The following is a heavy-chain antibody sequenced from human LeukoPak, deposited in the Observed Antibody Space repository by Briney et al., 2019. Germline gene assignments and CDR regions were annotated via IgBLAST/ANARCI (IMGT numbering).Heavy chain of an antibody. Sequence: GGSLRLSCAAFGFTSSSYAMHWVRQAPGKGLEWVAVISYDGSDKYYADSVKGRFIISRDNSKNTLYLQMNSLRAEDTAVYYCATGDNGGQKLYYFDSWGQGTLVTVSS. V-gene: IGHV3-30-3*01. CDR3: ATGDNGGQKLYYFDS. J-gene: IGHJ4*02. CDR1: GFTSSSYA. CDR2: ISYDGSDK. D-gene: IGHD4-23*01.